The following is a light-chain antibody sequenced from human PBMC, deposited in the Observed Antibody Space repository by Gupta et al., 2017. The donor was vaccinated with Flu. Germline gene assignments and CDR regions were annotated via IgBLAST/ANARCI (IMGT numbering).Light chain of an antibody. CDR2: TNN. CDR1: ISNIGSNT. V-gene: IGLV1-44*01. J-gene: IGLJ3*02. CDR3: AAWDDTLSGLV. Sequence: QSVLTQPPSASGTPGQRVTISCSGSISNIGSNTVNWYQQLPGTAPKLLIYTNNQRPSGVPDRFSGSKSGTSASLAISGLQSEDEADYYGAAWDDTLSGLVFGGGTKLTVL.